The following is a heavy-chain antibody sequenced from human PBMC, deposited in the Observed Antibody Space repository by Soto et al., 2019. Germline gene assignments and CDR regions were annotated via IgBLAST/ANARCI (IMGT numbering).Heavy chain of an antibody. CDR2: INWSGDST. D-gene: IGHD2-2*01. J-gene: IGHJ4*02. CDR1: GFTFEDCG. CDR3: VRAPGYCDNTSCFYSLDY. Sequence: PGGSLRLSCAISGFTFEDCGMSWVRQVPGQGLEWVSGINWSGDSTGYADSVKGRFTISRDNAKNSLYLQMNSLRTEDTAFYYCVRAPGYCDNTSCFYSLDYWGQGALVTVSS. V-gene: IGHV3-20*04.